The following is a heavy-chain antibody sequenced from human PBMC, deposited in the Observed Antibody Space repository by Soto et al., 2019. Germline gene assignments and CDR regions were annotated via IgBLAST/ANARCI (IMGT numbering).Heavy chain of an antibody. J-gene: IGHJ6*02. Sequence: ASVKVSCEASGYTFTSYYMHWVRQAPGQGLEWMGIINPSGGSTSYAQKFQGRVTMTRDTSTSTVYMELSSLRSEDTAVYYCARDYGRLTTTDYGDYYGMDVWGQGTTVTVSS. CDR2: INPSGGST. CDR3: ARDYGRLTTTDYGDYYGMDV. CDR1: GYTFTSYY. D-gene: IGHD4-17*01. V-gene: IGHV1-46*01.